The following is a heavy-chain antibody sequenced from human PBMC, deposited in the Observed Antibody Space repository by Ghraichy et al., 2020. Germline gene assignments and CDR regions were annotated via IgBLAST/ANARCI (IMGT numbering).Heavy chain of an antibody. CDR2: INPSGGST. Sequence: ASVKVSCKASGYTFTSYYMHWVRQAPGQGLEWMGIINPSGGSTSYAQKFQGRVTMTRDTSTSTVYMELSSLRSEDTAVYYCAREVVPAALYYYYYGMDVWGQGTTVTVSS. D-gene: IGHD2-2*01. CDR3: AREVVPAALYYYYYGMDV. V-gene: IGHV1-46*01. J-gene: IGHJ6*02. CDR1: GYTFTSYY.